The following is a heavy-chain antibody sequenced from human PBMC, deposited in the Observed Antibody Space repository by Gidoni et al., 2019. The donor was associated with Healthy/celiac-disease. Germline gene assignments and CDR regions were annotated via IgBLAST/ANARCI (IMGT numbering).Heavy chain of an antibody. J-gene: IGHJ4*02. D-gene: IGHD2-21*02. CDR3: ASETPAYCGGDCYSRYFDY. CDR1: GGTFSSYA. Sequence: QVQLVQSGAEVKKPGSSVKVSCKASGGTFSSYALSWVRQAPGQGLEWMGGIIPIFGTANYAQKFQGRVTITADESTSTAYMELSSLRSEDTAVYYCASETPAYCGGDCYSRYFDYWGQGTLVTVSS. CDR2: IIPIFGTA. V-gene: IGHV1-69*01.